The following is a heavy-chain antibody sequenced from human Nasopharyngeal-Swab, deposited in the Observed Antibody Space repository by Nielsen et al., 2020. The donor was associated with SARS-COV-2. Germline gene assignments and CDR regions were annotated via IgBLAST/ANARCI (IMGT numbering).Heavy chain of an antibody. V-gene: IGHV3-48*01. Sequence: VRQAPGKGLEWVAYIPPTASHIYYADSVRGRFTISRDNAKKSLYLQMESLRPEDTAVYYCARDRGWGYSGYGSLDYWGQGGLVTVSS. CDR2: IPPTASHI. D-gene: IGHD2-15*01. CDR3: ARDRGWGYSGYGSLDY. J-gene: IGHJ4*02.